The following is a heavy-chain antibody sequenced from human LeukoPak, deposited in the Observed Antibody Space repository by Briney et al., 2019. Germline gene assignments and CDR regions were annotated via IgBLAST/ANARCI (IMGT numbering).Heavy chain of an antibody. CDR2: IIPIFGTA. CDR3: ARANISDFWSGYGGSGFDY. J-gene: IGHJ4*02. V-gene: IGHV1-69*05. Sequence: ASVKVSCKASGGTFSSYAISWVRQAPGQGLEWMGGIIPIFGTANYAQKFQGRVTITTDESTSTAYMDLSSLRSEDTAVYYCARANISDFWSGYGGSGFDYWGQGTLVTVSS. CDR1: GGTFSSYA. D-gene: IGHD3-3*01.